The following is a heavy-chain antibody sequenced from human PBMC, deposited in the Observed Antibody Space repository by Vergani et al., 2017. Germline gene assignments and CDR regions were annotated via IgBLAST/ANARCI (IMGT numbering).Heavy chain of an antibody. D-gene: IGHD3-10*01. Sequence: QVQLQESGPGLVKPSETLSLTCTVSGGSISSYYWSWIRQPPGKGLEWIGYIYYSGSTNYNPSLKSRVTISVDTSKNQFSLKLSSVTAADTAGYYCARDMGTDCDGAGSNWVDPWGQGTLVTVSA. V-gene: IGHV4-59*01. CDR3: ARDMGTDCDGAGSNWVDP. CDR2: IYYSGST. CDR1: GGSISSYY. J-gene: IGHJ5*02.